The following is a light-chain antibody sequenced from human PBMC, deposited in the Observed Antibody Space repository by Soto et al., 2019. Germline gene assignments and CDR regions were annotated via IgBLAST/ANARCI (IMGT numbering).Light chain of an antibody. V-gene: IGKV1-5*03. CDR1: QTISSW. Sequence: DIQMTQSPSTLSGSVGDRVTITCRASQTISSWLAWYQQKPGKAPKLLIYKASTLKSGVPSRFSGRGSGTEFTLTISSLQPDDLATYYRQHYNSYSEALGQGTKVELK. CDR3: QHYNSYSEA. CDR2: KAS. J-gene: IGKJ1*01.